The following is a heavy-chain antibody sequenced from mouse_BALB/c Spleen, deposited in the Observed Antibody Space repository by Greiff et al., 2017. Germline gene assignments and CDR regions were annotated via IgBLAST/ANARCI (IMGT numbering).Heavy chain of an antibody. CDR3: ARNYGYDWLAY. V-gene: IGHV1S29*02. CDR1: GYTFTDYN. J-gene: IGHJ3*01. CDR2: IYPYNGGT. Sequence: VQLQQSGPELVKPGASVKISCKASGYTFTDYNMHWVKQSHGKSLEWIGYIYPYNGGTGYNQKFKSKATLTVDNSSSTAYMELRSLTSEDSAVYYCARNYGYDWLAYWGQGTLVTVSA. D-gene: IGHD2-2*01.